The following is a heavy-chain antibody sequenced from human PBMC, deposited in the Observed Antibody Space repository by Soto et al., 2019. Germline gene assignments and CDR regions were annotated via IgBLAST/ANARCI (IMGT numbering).Heavy chain of an antibody. Sequence: PGGSLRLSCAASGFTFSSYSMNWVRQAPGKGLEWVSSISSSSSYIYYADSVKGRFTISRDNAKNSLYLQMNSLRAEDTAVYYCARDPYYDSSGYHLPNYFDYWGQGTLVTVSS. CDR1: GFTFSSYS. V-gene: IGHV3-21*01. CDR2: ISSSSSYI. J-gene: IGHJ4*02. CDR3: ARDPYYDSSGYHLPNYFDY. D-gene: IGHD3-22*01.